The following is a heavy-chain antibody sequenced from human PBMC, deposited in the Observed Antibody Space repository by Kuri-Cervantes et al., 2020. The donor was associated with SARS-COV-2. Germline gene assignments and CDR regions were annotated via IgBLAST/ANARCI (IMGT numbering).Heavy chain of an antibody. Sequence: ESLKISCTVSGGSINIDGYFWGWIRQSPGKGLEWIGSIFYSGSTSYNPSLGSRGTISIDTSRTLFSLSLSSVTAADTSLYFCARQRYSQFDYWGQGTLVTVSS. J-gene: IGHJ4*02. CDR1: GGSINIDGYF. V-gene: IGHV4-39*01. CDR2: IFYSGST. CDR3: ARQRYSQFDY. D-gene: IGHD3-16*02.